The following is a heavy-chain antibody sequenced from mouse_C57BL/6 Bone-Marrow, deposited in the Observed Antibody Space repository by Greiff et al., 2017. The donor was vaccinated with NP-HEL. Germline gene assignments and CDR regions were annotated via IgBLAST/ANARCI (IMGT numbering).Heavy chain of an antibody. J-gene: IGHJ3*01. CDR3: VRPQLTGALFAY. Sequence: EVQVVESGGGLVQPKGSLKLSCAASGFSFNTYAMNWVRQAPGKGLEWVARIRSKSNNYATYYADSVKDRFTISRDDSESMLYLQMNNLKTEDTAIYYCVRPQLTGALFAYWGQGTLVTVSA. CDR1: GFSFNTYA. D-gene: IGHD4-1*01. V-gene: IGHV10-1*01. CDR2: IRSKSNNYAT.